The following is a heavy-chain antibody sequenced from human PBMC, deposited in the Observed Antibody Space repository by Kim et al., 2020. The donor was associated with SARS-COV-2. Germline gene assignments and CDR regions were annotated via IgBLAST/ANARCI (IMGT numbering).Heavy chain of an antibody. Sequence: ASVKVSCKASGGTFSNYAVNWVRQAPGQGLEWMGRILPMVDIPNYARNFQGRLTTTADKSTSTAYMELTDLTSADTAVYYCARGGQGVFD. CDR3: ARGGQGVFD. D-gene: IGHD3-3*01. J-gene: IGHJ3*01. CDR1: GGTFSNYA. V-gene: IGHV1-69*04. CDR2: ILPMVDIP.